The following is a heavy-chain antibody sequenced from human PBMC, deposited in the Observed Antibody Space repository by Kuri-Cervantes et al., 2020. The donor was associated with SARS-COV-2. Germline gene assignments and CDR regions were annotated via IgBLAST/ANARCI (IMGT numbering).Heavy chain of an antibody. CDR3: ARVGNSGSYYDYYYYMDV. V-gene: IGHV4-61*02. CDR2: IYTSGST. J-gene: IGHJ6*03. CDR1: GGSISSGSYY. Sequence: SETLSLTCTVSGGSISSGSYYWSWIRQPAGKGLEWIGRIYTSGSTNYNPSLKSRVTIPVDTSKNQFSLKLSSVTAADTAVYYCARVGNSGSYYDYYYYMDVWGKGTTVTVSS. D-gene: IGHD1-26*01.